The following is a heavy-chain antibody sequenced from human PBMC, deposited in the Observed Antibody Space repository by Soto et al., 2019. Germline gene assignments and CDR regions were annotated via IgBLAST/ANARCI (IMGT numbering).Heavy chain of an antibody. CDR2: INPSGGIT. CDR1: GYTFSSYY. J-gene: IGHJ6*02. CDR3: ARGVPRQLVIYGVDV. D-gene: IGHD6-6*01. Sequence: QVQLVQSGTEVKKPGASVKVSCKASGYTFSSYYMHWVRQAPGQGLEWMGIINPSGGITNYAQKFPGRVTMTRETSTRTVYMELSSLRSEDTAVYYCARGVPRQLVIYGVDVWGQGTTVIVSS. V-gene: IGHV1-46*01.